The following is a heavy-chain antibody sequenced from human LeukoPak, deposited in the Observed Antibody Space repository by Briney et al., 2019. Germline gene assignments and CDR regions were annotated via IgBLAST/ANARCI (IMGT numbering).Heavy chain of an antibody. Sequence: ASVKVSCKASGYTFTSYDINWVRQATGHGLEWMGWMNPNSGNTGYAQKFQGRVTMTRNTSISTAYMELSSLRSEDTAVYYCARGRDFWSGYYNGNWFDPWGQGTLVTVSS. CDR1: GYTFTSYD. V-gene: IGHV1-8*01. J-gene: IGHJ5*02. CDR3: ARGRDFWSGYYNGNWFDP. D-gene: IGHD3-3*01. CDR2: MNPNSGNT.